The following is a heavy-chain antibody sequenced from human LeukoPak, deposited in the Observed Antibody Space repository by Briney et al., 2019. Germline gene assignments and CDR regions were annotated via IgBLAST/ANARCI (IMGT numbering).Heavy chain of an antibody. J-gene: IGHJ4*02. CDR2: ISGSGGST. V-gene: IGHV3-23*01. D-gene: IGHD3-16*02. CDR3: AKWFSGVRLGELSSPFDY. Sequence: QAGGSLRLSCAASGFTFSSYAMSWVRQAPGKGLEWVSAISGSGGSTYYADSVKGRFTISRDNSKNTLYLQMNSLRAEDTAVYYCAKWFSGVRLGELSSPFDYWGQGTLVTVSS. CDR1: GFTFSSYA.